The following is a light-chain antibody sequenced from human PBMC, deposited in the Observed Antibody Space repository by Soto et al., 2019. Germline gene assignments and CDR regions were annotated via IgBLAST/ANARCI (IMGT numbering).Light chain of an antibody. J-gene: IGLJ3*02. CDR1: SSDGGSFAF. Sequence: QSALTQAASVSGSPGQSITISCTGTSSDGGSFAFVSWYQQHPGKAPKHIIYEVTHRTSGVSNRFSGSKSGNTASLTISGLHAEDEAEYFCSSYTSSSTLVVFGGGTQLTVL. CDR3: SSYTSSSTLVV. CDR2: EVT. V-gene: IGLV2-14*01.